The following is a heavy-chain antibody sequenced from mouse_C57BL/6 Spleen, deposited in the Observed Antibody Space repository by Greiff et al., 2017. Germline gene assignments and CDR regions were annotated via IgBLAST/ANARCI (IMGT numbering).Heavy chain of an antibody. V-gene: IGHV14-1*01. Sequence: EVQLQQSGAELVRPGASVKLSCTASGFNIKDYYMHWVKQRPEQGLEWIGRIDPEDGDTEYAPKFQGKATMTADTSSNTAYLQLSSLTSEDTAVYYCARCSTTVVATGAMDYWGQGTSVTVSS. D-gene: IGHD1-1*01. J-gene: IGHJ4*01. CDR1: GFNIKDYY. CDR3: ARCSTTVVATGAMDY. CDR2: IDPEDGDT.